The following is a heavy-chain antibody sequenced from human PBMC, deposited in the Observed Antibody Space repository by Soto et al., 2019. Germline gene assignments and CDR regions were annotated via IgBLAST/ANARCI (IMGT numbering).Heavy chain of an antibody. D-gene: IGHD3-10*01. J-gene: IGHJ5*02. Sequence: SQTLSLTCAISGDSVSSYSAAWNWIRQSPSGGLEWLGRTYYRSRFFSDYAESVKSRIIISPDTSKNQFSLQLKSVTPEDTAVNYCVRDRYSSSGWFDPWGQGTPVTVSS. CDR2: TYYRSRFFS. CDR1: GDSVSSYSAA. V-gene: IGHV6-1*01. CDR3: VRDRYSSSGWFDP.